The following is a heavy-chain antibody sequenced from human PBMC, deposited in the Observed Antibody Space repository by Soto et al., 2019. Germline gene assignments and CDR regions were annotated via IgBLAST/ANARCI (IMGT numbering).Heavy chain of an antibody. CDR1: GFTFSSYA. Sequence: GGSLRLSCAASGFTFSSYAMSWVRQAPGKGLEWVSAISGSGGSTYYADSVKGRFTISRDNSKNTLYLQMNSLRAEDTAVYYCAKDKQSNGDYSYSWFDPWGQGTLVTVSS. CDR2: ISGSGGST. CDR3: AKDKQSNGDYSYSWFDP. D-gene: IGHD4-17*01. V-gene: IGHV3-23*01. J-gene: IGHJ5*02.